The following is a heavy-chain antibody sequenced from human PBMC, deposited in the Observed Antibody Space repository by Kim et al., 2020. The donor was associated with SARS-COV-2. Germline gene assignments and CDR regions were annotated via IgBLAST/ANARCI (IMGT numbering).Heavy chain of an antibody. J-gene: IGHJ6*02. CDR2: INPSGGST. D-gene: IGHD1-26*01. CDR1: GYTFTSYY. CDR3: ARDLYLGMERGDYYYYGMDV. Sequence: ASVKVSCKASGYTFTSYYMHWVRQALGQGLEWMGIINPSGGSTSYAQKFQDRVTMTRETSTSTVYMELSSLRSEDTAVYYCARDLYLGMERGDYYYYGMDVWGQGTTVTVSS. V-gene: IGHV1-46*01.